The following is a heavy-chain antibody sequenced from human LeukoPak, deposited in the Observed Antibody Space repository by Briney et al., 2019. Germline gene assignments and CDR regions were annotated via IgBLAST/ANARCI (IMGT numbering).Heavy chain of an antibody. D-gene: IGHD7-27*01. Sequence: GGSLRLSCAASGFTVSSNYTSWVRQAPGKGLEWVSVIYSGGSTYYADSVKGRFTISRDNSKNTLYLQMNSLRAEDTAVYYCARHGDLRYFDYWGQGTLVTVSS. CDR2: IYSGGST. V-gene: IGHV3-66*04. J-gene: IGHJ4*02. CDR1: GFTVSSNY. CDR3: ARHGDLRYFDY.